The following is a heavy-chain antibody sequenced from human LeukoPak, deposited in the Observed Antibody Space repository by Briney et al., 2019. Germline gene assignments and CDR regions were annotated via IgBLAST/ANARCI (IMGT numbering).Heavy chain of an antibody. V-gene: IGHV3-48*03. J-gene: IGHJ4*02. Sequence: GGSLRLSCAASGFTFSSYEMNWVRQAPGKGLEWVSYISSSGSTIYYADSVKGRFTISRDNAKNSLYLQMNSLRAEDTAVYYCATLPIAVAGTGLYYWGQGTLVTVSS. CDR3: ATLPIAVAGTGLYY. CDR2: ISSSGSTI. CDR1: GFTFSSYE. D-gene: IGHD6-19*01.